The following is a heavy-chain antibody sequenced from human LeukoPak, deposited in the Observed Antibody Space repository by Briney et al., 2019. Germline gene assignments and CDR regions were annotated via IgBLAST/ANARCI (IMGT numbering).Heavy chain of an antibody. CDR3: ARDLAPTTVVDAFDI. CDR2: IIPILGIA. J-gene: IGHJ3*02. D-gene: IGHD4-23*01. Sequence: SVKVSCKASGGTFSSYAISWVRQAPGQGLEWMGRIIPILGIANYAQKFEGRVTITADKSTSTAYMELSSLRSEDTAVYYCARDLAPTTVVDAFDIWGQGTMVTVSS. CDR1: GGTFSSYA. V-gene: IGHV1-69*04.